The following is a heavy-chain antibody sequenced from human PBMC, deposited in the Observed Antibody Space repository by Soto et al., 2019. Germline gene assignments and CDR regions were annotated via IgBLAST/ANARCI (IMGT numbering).Heavy chain of an antibody. Sequence: QVQLVESGGGVVQPGRSLRLSCAASGFTFSSYAMHWVRQAPGKGLEWVAVISYDGSNKYYADSVKGRFTISRDNSKNTLYLQMNSLGAEDTAVYYCAREGYYYDSSGSSPAFDIWGQGTMVTVSS. CDR1: GFTFSSYA. D-gene: IGHD3-22*01. CDR3: AREGYYYDSSGSSPAFDI. V-gene: IGHV3-30-3*01. CDR2: ISYDGSNK. J-gene: IGHJ3*02.